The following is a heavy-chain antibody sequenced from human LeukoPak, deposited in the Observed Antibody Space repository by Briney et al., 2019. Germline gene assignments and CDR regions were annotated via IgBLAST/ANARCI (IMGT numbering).Heavy chain of an antibody. CDR1: GFAFSTYA. Sequence: PGGSLRLSCAASGFAFSTYAMSWVRQAPGKGLEWVSAISGSGDGGSGGITYYADSVKGRFTISRDNSKNTLYLQMNSLRAEDTAVYYCAKAREGADSTEHTIWFGDLDYWGQGTLVTVSS. J-gene: IGHJ4*02. V-gene: IGHV3-23*01. D-gene: IGHD3-10*01. CDR3: AKAREGADSTEHTIWFGDLDY. CDR2: ISGSGDGGSGGIT.